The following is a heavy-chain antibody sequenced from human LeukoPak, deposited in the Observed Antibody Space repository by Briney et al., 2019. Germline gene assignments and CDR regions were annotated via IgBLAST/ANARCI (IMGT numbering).Heavy chain of an antibody. V-gene: IGHV3-9*01. CDR2: ISWNSGSI. CDR1: GFTFDDYA. Sequence: GGSLRLSCAASGFTFDDYAMHWVRQAPGKGLEWVSGISWNSGSIGYADSVKGRFTISRDNAKNSLYLQMNSLRAEDTALYYCAKDGALNWNDAYFDYWGQGTLVTVSS. D-gene: IGHD1-1*01. J-gene: IGHJ4*02. CDR3: AKDGALNWNDAYFDY.